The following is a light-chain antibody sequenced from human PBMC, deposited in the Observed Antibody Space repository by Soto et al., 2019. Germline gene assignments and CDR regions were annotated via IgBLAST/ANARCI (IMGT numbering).Light chain of an antibody. CDR1: SSDVGGYNY. CDR2: EVS. J-gene: IGLJ2*01. CDR3: SSYAGSNNLV. Sequence: LTQPPSASGSPGQSVTISCTGTSSDVGGYNYVSWYQQHPGKAPKLMIYEVSKRPSGVPDRFSGSKSGNTASLTVSGLQAEDEADYYCSSYAGSNNLVFGGGTKLTVL. V-gene: IGLV2-8*01.